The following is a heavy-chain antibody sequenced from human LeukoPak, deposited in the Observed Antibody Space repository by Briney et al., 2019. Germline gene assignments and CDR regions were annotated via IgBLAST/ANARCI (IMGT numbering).Heavy chain of an antibody. CDR2: ISVRGDT. CDR1: GITFSSYG. CDR3: AKDLHDSWAVGC. Sequence: GGSLRLSCAASGITFSSYGMSWVRQAPGKGLEWVSHISVRGDTHFADSVKGRFTISRDNSKNTLYLQMDSLRAEDTAVYYCAKDLHDSWAVGCWGPGTLVTVSS. J-gene: IGHJ4*02. D-gene: IGHD3-3*01. V-gene: IGHV3-23*01.